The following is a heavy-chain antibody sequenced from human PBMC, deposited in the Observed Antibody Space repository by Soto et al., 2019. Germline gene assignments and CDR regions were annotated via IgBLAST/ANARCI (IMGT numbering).Heavy chain of an antibody. CDR1: GFTFDDYA. CDR2: ISWNSVSR. V-gene: IGHV3-9*01. J-gene: IGHJ3*02. CDR3: AKDIAATGHDGFDI. Sequence: EVQVVESGGGLVQPGRSLTLSCAASGFTFDDYAMHWVRQVPGKGLEWVSGISWNSVSRGYADSVKGRFTISRDNAKNSLYLQMNSLRAEDTALYYCAKDIAATGHDGFDIWGQGTMVTVSS. D-gene: IGHD6-13*01.